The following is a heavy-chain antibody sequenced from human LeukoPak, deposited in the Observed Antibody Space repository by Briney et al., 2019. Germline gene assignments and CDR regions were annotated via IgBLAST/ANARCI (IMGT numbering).Heavy chain of an antibody. Sequence: PSETLSLTCTVSGGSISSYYWSWIRQPPGKGLEWIGYIYYSGSTNYNPSLKSRVTISVDTSKNQFSLKLSSVTAADTAVYYCARVGIDYGAYYFDYWGQGTLVTVSS. CDR3: ARVGIDYGAYYFDY. D-gene: IGHD4/OR15-4a*01. V-gene: IGHV4-59*01. CDR2: IYYSGST. CDR1: GGSISSYY. J-gene: IGHJ4*02.